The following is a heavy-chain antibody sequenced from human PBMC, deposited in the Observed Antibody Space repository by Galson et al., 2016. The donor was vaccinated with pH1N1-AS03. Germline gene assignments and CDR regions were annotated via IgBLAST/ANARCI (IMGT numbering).Heavy chain of an antibody. CDR3: TRSRYYNTNLYYFDY. CDR2: IYWDDDK. D-gene: IGHD2/OR15-2a*01. Sequence: PALVKPTQTLTLTCAFSGLSLATSGVGVGWIRQPPGKALEWLALIYWDDDKLYNPSLKSRLTVTKDTSKNLVVLTLTDMDPVETATYFCTRSRYYNTNLYYFDYWGQGTLVTVSS. CDR1: GLSLATSGVG. V-gene: IGHV2-5*02. J-gene: IGHJ4*02.